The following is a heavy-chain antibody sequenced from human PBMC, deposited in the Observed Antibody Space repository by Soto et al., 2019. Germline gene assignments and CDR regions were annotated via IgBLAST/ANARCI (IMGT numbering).Heavy chain of an antibody. CDR1: GGSISSYY. CDR3: ARYKSNYQYGMDV. J-gene: IGHJ6*02. CDR2: IYYSGIT. D-gene: IGHD1-20*01. V-gene: IGHV4-59*01. Sequence: PSETLSLTCTVSGGSISSYYWSWIRQPPGKGLEWIGYIYYSGITNYNPSLKSRVTISVDTSKNQFSLKLSSVTAADTAVYYCARYKSNYQYGMDVWGQGTTVTVSS.